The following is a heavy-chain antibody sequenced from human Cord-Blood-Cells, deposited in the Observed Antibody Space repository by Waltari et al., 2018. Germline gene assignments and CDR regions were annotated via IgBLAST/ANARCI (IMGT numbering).Heavy chain of an antibody. D-gene: IGHD6-19*01. CDR1: GGSISSSSYY. Sequence: LQLQESVPGRVKPSETVSHTCTVPGGSISSSSYYWGWIRQPPGRGLEWIGSIYYSGSTYYNPSLKSRVTISVDTSKNQFSLKLSSVTAADTAVYYCAKYSSGWYWYFDLWGRGTLVTVSS. V-gene: IGHV4-39*01. CDR3: AKYSSGWYWYFDL. CDR2: IYYSGST. J-gene: IGHJ2*01.